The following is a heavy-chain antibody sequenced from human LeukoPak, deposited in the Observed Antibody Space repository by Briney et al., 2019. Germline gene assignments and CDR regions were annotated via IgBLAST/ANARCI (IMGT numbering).Heavy chain of an antibody. V-gene: IGHV1-46*01. J-gene: IGHJ5*02. D-gene: IGHD3-16*01. CDR2: INPSGGST. Sequence: GASVKVSCKASGYTFTSYYVHWVRQAPGQGLEWMGIINPSGGSTSYAQKFQGRVTMTRDMSTSTVYMELSSLRSEDTAVYYCARDLRGRFDPWGQGTLVTVSS. CDR1: GYTFTSYY. CDR3: ARDLRGRFDP.